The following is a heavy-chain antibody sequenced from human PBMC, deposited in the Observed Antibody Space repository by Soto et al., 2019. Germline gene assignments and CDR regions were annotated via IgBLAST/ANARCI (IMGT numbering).Heavy chain of an antibody. V-gene: IGHV1-46*01. CDR2: INPSGGST. CDR3: ARGTGGGNSVGY. CDR1: GYTFTSYY. J-gene: IGHJ4*02. D-gene: IGHD2-21*02. Sequence: ASVKVSFKASGYTFTSYYMHWLRQAPGQGLEWMGIINPSGGSTSYAQKFQGRVTMTRDTSTSTVYMELSSLRSEDTAVYYCARGTGGGNSVGYWGQGTLVTVSS.